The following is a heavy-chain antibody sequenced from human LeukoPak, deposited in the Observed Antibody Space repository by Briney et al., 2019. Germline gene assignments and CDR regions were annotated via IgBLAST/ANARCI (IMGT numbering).Heavy chain of an antibody. Sequence: GGSLRLSCAASGFTFSSYWMNWVRQAPGKGLEWVSYISSSSSTIYYADSVKGRFTISRDNAKNSLDLQMNSLRDEDTAVYYCARVEADGDYADKYWGQGTLVTVSS. D-gene: IGHD4-17*01. J-gene: IGHJ4*02. CDR3: ARVEADGDYADKY. CDR1: GFTFSSYW. V-gene: IGHV3-48*02. CDR2: ISSSSSTI.